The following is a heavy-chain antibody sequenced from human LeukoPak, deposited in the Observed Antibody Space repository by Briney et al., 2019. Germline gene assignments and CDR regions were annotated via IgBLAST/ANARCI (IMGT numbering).Heavy chain of an antibody. V-gene: IGHV4-59*01. CDR3: ARGAMVRGVIGLFGYYYYMDV. CDR2: IYYSGST. Sequence: PSETLSLTCTVSGGSISSYYWSWIRQPPGKGLEWIGYIYYSGSTNYNPSLKSRVTISVDTSKNQFSLKLSSVTAADTAVYYCARGAMVRGVIGLFGYYYYMDVWGKGTTVTISS. D-gene: IGHD3-10*01. CDR1: GGSISSYY. J-gene: IGHJ6*03.